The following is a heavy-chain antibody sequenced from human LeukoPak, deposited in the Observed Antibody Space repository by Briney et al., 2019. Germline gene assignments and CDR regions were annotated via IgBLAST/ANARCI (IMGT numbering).Heavy chain of an antibody. V-gene: IGHV5-51*01. CDR3: ARWAFTSQGYFDY. J-gene: IGHJ4*02. CDR2: IYPGDSDT. Sequence: GESLKISCKGSGYSFTSYWIGWVRQMPGKGLEWMGIIYPGDSDTRYSPSFQGQVTISADKSISTAYLRWSSLKASDTAMYYCARWAFTSQGYFDYWGQGTLVTVSS. CDR1: GYSFTSYW.